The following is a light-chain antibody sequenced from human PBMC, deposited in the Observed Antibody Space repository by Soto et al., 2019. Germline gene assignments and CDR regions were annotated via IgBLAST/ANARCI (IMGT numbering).Light chain of an antibody. CDR2: DVS. CDR3: CSYTRSAPLI. J-gene: IGLJ1*01. V-gene: IGLV2-14*01. CDR1: SGDIGDYNY. Sequence: QSVLTQPASVSGSPGQSITISCVGTSGDIGDYNYVSWYQQHPGKVPKVIIYDVSNRPSGVSYRFSGTKSGNTASLTVSGLQAEDEADYFCCSYTRSAPLISETGTKVPVL.